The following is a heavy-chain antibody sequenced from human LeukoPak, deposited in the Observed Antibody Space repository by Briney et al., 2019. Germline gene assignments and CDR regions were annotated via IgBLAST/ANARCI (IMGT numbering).Heavy chain of an antibody. CDR1: GFTVSSNY. D-gene: IGHD4-23*01. Sequence: GGSLRLSCAASGFTVSSNYMSWVRQAPGKGLEWVSVIYSGGSTYYADSVKGRFTISRDNSKNTLYLQMNSLRAEDTAVYYCATADYGGVFDYWGQGTLVTVSS. CDR3: ATADYGGVFDY. J-gene: IGHJ4*02. CDR2: IYSGGST. V-gene: IGHV3-53*01.